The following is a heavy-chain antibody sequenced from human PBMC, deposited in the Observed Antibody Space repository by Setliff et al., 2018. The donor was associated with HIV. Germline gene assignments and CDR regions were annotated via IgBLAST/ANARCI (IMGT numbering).Heavy chain of an antibody. J-gene: IGHJ6*03. Sequence: GGSLRLSCAVSGLTFSRYSFHWVRQVPGKGLDWVTFIQYDESNKYYGDSVRGRFTISRDNSKNTLYLQMNSLRSEDTAVYFCAKSFNSGPTNWNIDVWGTGTTVTVSS. V-gene: IGHV3-30*02. CDR3: AKSFNSGPTNWNIDV. CDR2: IQYDESNK. CDR1: GLTFSRYS. D-gene: IGHD1-20*01.